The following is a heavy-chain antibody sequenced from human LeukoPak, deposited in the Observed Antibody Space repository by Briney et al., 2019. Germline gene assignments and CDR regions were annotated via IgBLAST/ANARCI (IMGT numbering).Heavy chain of an antibody. Sequence: GGSLRLSCAASGFTFSSYAMLWVRQAPGKGLEWVAVISYDGSNKYYADSVKGRFTISRDNSKNTLYLQMNSLRAEDTAVYYCARCVQWLAAYYYYGMDVWGQGTTVTVSS. V-gene: IGHV3-30-3*01. CDR3: ARCVQWLAAYYYYGMDV. CDR1: GFTFSSYA. D-gene: IGHD6-19*01. CDR2: ISYDGSNK. J-gene: IGHJ6*02.